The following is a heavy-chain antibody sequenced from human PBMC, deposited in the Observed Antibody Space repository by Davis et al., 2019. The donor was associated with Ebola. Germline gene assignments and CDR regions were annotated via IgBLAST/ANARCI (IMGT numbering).Heavy chain of an antibody. V-gene: IGHV5-51*01. J-gene: IGHJ5*02. Sequence: VASPMPPRKCPGYSFTSYWIGWVRQMPGEGLEWMGIIYPGDSDTRYSPPFQGQVTISADKSISTAYLQWSSLKASDTAMYYCARRAYCSSTSCYGNWFDPWGQGTLVTVSS. CDR1: GYSFTSYW. CDR2: IYPGDSDT. D-gene: IGHD2-2*01. CDR3: ARRAYCSSTSCYGNWFDP.